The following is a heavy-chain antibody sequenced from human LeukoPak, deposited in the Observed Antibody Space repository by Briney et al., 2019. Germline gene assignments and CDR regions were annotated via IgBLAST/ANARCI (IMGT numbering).Heavy chain of an antibody. CDR2: ISSSSSYI. D-gene: IGHD6-19*01. CDR1: GFTFSSYS. J-gene: IGHJ4*02. Sequence: GGSLRLSCAASGFTFSSYSMNWVRQAPGKGLEWVSSISSSSSYIYYADSVKGRFTISRDNAKNSLYLQMNSLRAEDTAVYYCAKDQYSGSGWYPVGYWGQGTLVTVSS. V-gene: IGHV3-21*01. CDR3: AKDQYSGSGWYPVGY.